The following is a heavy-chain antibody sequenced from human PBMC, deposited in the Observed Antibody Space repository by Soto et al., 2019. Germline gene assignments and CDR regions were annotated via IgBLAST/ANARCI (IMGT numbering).Heavy chain of an antibody. Sequence: ASVKVSCKASGYTFTSYAMHWVRQAPGQRLEWMGWINAGNGNTKYSQKFQGRVTITRDTSASTAYMELSSLRSEDTAVYYCARAVVLIAPGWYFDLWGRGTLVTAPQ. CDR2: INAGNGNT. CDR3: ARAVVLIAPGWYFDL. CDR1: GYTFTSYA. V-gene: IGHV1-3*01. D-gene: IGHD2-8*01. J-gene: IGHJ2*01.